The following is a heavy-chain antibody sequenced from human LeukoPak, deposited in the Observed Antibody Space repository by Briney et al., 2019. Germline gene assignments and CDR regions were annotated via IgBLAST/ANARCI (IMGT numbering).Heavy chain of an antibody. CDR3: TTDWDLAAAVPYY. D-gene: IGHD6-13*01. V-gene: IGHV3-15*01. CDR2: IKSKTDGGTT. Sequence: PGGSLRLSCAASGFTFSNVWMSWVRQAPGKGLEWVGCIKSKTDGGTTDYAAPVKGRFTISRDDSKNTLYLQLNSLKTEDTAVYYCTTDWDLAAAVPYYWGQGTLVTVSS. CDR1: GFTFSNVW. J-gene: IGHJ4*02.